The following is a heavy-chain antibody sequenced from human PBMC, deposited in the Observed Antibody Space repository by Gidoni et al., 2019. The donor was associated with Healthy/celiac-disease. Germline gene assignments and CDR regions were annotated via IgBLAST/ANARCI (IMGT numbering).Heavy chain of an antibody. CDR3: ARGGYGSGSYYNRRFDAFDI. CDR1: GFTFSSYS. Sequence: EVQLVESGGGLVQPGGSLRLSCAASGFTFSSYSMNWVRQAPGKGLEWVSYISSSSSTIYYADSVKGRFTISRDNAKNSLYLQMNSLRDEDTAVYYCARGGYGSGSYYNRRFDAFDIWGQGTMVTVSS. V-gene: IGHV3-48*02. J-gene: IGHJ3*02. D-gene: IGHD3-10*01. CDR2: ISSSSSTI.